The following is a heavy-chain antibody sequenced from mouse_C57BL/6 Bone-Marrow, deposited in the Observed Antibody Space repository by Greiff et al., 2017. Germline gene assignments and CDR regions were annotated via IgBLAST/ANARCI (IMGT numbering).Heavy chain of an antibody. Sequence: EVQLVESGPELVKPGASVKISCKASGYSFTGYYMNWVKQSPEKSLEWIGEINPSTGGTTYNPKFKANATLTVDKSSSTAYMQLKGLTSEESAVYYCARVDYWGQGTTLTVSS. CDR2: INPSTGGT. CDR3: ARVDY. V-gene: IGHV1-42*01. CDR1: GYSFTGYY. J-gene: IGHJ2*01.